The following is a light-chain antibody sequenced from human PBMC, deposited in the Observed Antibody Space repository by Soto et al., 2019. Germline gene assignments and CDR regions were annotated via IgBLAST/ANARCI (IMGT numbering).Light chain of an antibody. V-gene: IGKV3-15*01. CDR1: QHVTHN. J-gene: IGKJ2*01. CDR2: GAS. Sequence: EIGMTQSQATLSVSPGERATLSCRASQHVTHNFAWYRQQPGQAPTLVIYGASTRATGSTARFSGSGSGTEFHLTISSLQSEDFAIYYCQQYNKWPYTFGQGTKLEIK. CDR3: QQYNKWPYT.